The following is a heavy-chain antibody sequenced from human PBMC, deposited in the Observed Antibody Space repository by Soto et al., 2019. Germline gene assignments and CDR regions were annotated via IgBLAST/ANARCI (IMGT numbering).Heavy chain of an antibody. CDR2: INSDGSST. Sequence: GGSLRLSCAASGFTFSNHWMHWVRQVPGKGLVWVSRINSDGSSTSYADSVKGRFTISRDNAKNTLYLQMYSLRAEDTAVYYCARGAGTVGVSAAGVFDPWGQGALVTVSS. V-gene: IGHV3-74*01. J-gene: IGHJ5*02. CDR3: ARGAGTVGVSAAGVFDP. D-gene: IGHD2-2*01. CDR1: GFTFSNHW.